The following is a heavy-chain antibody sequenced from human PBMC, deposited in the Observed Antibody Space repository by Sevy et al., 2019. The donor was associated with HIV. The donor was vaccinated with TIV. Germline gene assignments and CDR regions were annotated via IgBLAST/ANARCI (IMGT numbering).Heavy chain of an antibody. CDR2: ISSDSNDI. CDR1: GFIFSNYN. CDR3: ARKMELLVPGY. Sequence: GGSLRLSCAGSGFIFSNYNMKWVRQAPGKGLEWVSSISSDSNDIYYADSVKGRFTISRDNVKNSLYLQMNSLRAEDTAVYYCARKMELLVPGYWGQGTLVTVSS. V-gene: IGHV3-21*01. J-gene: IGHJ4*02. D-gene: IGHD2-21*02.